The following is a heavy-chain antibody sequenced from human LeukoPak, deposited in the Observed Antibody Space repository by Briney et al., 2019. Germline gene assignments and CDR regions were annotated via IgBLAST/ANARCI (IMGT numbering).Heavy chain of an antibody. Sequence: ASVKVSCKVSGYTLTDFSMHWVRQAPGKGLEWMGGFDPEDGETIYAQKFQGRVTMTEDTSTDTAYMELNRLRSEDMAVYYCARSGPTSSGWYSDYWGQGSLVTVSS. CDR2: FDPEDGET. CDR1: GYTLTDFS. J-gene: IGHJ4*02. CDR3: ARSGPTSSGWYSDY. D-gene: IGHD6-19*01. V-gene: IGHV1-24*01.